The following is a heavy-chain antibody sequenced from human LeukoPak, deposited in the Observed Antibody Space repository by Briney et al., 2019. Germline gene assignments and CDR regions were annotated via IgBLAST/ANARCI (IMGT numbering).Heavy chain of an antibody. CDR1: GGSISSSHW. CDR3: ARLWTGYSDSSGYYYLDY. J-gene: IGHJ4*02. CDR2: IYHSGST. Sequence: SGTLSLTCAVSGGSISSSHWWSWVRQPPGKGLEWIGEIYHSGSTNYNLSLKSRVTISVDNSKNQFSLKLSSVTAADTAVYYCARLWTGYSDSSGYYYLDYWGQGTLVTVSS. V-gene: IGHV4-4*02. D-gene: IGHD3-22*01.